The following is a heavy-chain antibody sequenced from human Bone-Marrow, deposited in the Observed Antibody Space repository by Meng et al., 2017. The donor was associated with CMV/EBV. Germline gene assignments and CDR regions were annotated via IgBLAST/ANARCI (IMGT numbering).Heavy chain of an antibody. Sequence: ASVKVSCKASGYTFTSYGISWVRQAPGQGLEWMGWISAYNGNTNYAQKLQGRVTMTTDTSTSTAYMELRSLRSDDTAVYYCAITFGVVIICGRSTPSHPWGQGSLVSFSS. CDR2: ISAYNGNT. CDR1: GYTFTSYG. J-gene: IGHJ5*02. V-gene: IGHV1-18*01. CDR3: AITFGVVIICGRSTPSHP. D-gene: IGHD3-3*01.